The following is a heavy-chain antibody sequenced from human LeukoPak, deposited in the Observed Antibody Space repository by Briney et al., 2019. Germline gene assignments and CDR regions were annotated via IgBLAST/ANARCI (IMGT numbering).Heavy chain of an antibody. J-gene: IGHJ5*02. Sequence: RSGGSLRLSCAASGFTFSTYAMSWVRQAPGKGLEWVSVVSGTGRRTYYADSVKGRFTISRDNSKNTLYLQMNSLRAEDTALYYCVKASSSSPQYNWFDAWGQGTLVTVSS. CDR1: GFTFSTYA. D-gene: IGHD6-6*01. V-gene: IGHV3-23*01. CDR3: VKASSSSPQYNWFDA. CDR2: VSGTGRRT.